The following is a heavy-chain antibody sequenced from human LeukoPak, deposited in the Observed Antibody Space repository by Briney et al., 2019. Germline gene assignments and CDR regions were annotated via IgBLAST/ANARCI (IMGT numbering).Heavy chain of an antibody. Sequence: GESLKISCRGSGYSFTSYWIGWVRQMPGKGLEWMGIIYPGDSDTRYRPSFQGQVTISADKSISTAYLQWSSLKASDTAMYYCARHLEGSANWFDPWGQGTLVTVSS. V-gene: IGHV5-51*01. CDR2: IYPGDSDT. J-gene: IGHJ5*02. CDR3: ARHLEGSANWFDP. D-gene: IGHD2-15*01. CDR1: GYSFTSYW.